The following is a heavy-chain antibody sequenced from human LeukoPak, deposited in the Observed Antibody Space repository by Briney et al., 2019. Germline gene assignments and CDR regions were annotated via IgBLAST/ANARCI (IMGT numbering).Heavy chain of an antibody. CDR2: ISGSGGST. CDR1: GFTFSSYA. CDR3: AKNILHYYGSGSYYLPGDY. D-gene: IGHD3-10*01. V-gene: IGHV3-23*01. J-gene: IGHJ4*02. Sequence: GGSLRLSCAASGFTFSSYAMSWVRQAPGKGLEWVSAISGSGGSTYYADSVKGRFTISRDNSKNTLYLQMNSLRAEDTAVYYCAKNILHYYGSGSYYLPGDYWGQGTLVTVSS.